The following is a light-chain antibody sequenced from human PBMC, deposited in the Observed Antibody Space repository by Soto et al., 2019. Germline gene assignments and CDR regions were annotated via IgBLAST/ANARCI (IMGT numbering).Light chain of an antibody. CDR2: TTS. CDR3: LQYGSSPT. V-gene: IGKV3-20*01. J-gene: IGKJ1*01. CDR1: QTVSNDF. Sequence: IVLTQSPGTLSLSPGERATLSCRASQTVSNDFVAWYQQTPGQAPRLLIYTTSNMVTGVPDRFSGSGSGTDFTLTISRLEPEEFVVYYCLQYGSSPTFGQGTKVEIK.